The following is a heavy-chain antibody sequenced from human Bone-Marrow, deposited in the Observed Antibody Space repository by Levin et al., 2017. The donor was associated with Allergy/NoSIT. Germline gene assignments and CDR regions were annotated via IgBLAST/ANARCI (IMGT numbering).Heavy chain of an antibody. Sequence: SVKVSCKASGDTLSTFAIHWVRQAPGEGLEWMGGIIPTPQLADLPQKFQDRLTLTADRSTSTVYLELRSLRSEDTAEYYCARKGLRGARTFHFDRWGQGTLIVVSS. CDR2: IIPTPQLA. CDR3: ARKGLRGARTFHFDR. CDR1: GDTLSTFA. D-gene: IGHD1-26*01. V-gene: IGHV1-69*10. J-gene: IGHJ4*02.